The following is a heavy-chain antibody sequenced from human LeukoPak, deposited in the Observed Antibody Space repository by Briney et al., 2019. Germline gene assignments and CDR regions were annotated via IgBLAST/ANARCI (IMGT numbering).Heavy chain of an antibody. D-gene: IGHD3-3*01. CDR3: ARSDFWSGYYSTPRY. V-gene: IGHV4-59*01. Sequence: SETLSLTCTVSGGSISSYYWSWIRQPPGKGLEWIGYIYYSGSTNYNPSLKSRVTISVDTSKNQFSLKLSSVTAADTAVYYCARSDFWSGYYSTPRYWGQGTLVTVSS. CDR2: IYYSGST. CDR1: GGSISSYY. J-gene: IGHJ4*02.